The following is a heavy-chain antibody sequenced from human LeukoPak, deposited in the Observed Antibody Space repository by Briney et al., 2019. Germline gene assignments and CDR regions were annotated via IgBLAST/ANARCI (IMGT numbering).Heavy chain of an antibody. CDR2: INPNSCGT. J-gene: IGHJ4*02. D-gene: IGHD2-21*02. CDR3: ASPKYGDFYFDY. Sequence: ASVKVSCKAAGYTFTRYYMHWVRQAPGQGLEWRGWINPNSCGTNYAQKLAGMVTMTRDTSISPVFMELRRLRSDDTAVYYCASPKYGDFYFDYWGQGTLVTVSS. V-gene: IGHV1-2*02. CDR1: GYTFTRYY.